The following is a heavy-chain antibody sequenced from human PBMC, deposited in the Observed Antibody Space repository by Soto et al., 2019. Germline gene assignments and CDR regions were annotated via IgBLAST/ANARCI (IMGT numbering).Heavy chain of an antibody. CDR3: ATYDNSGYNDY. V-gene: IGHV3-30*03. Sequence: QVQLVESGGGVVQPGRSLRLSCAASGFTFSSYGMHWVRQAPGKGLEWVAVISYDGSNKYYADSVKGRFTISRDNSKNTLYLQMNSLRAEDTAVYYCATYDNSGYNDYWGQGTLVTVSS. D-gene: IGHD3-22*01. CDR1: GFTFSSYG. J-gene: IGHJ4*02. CDR2: ISYDGSNK.